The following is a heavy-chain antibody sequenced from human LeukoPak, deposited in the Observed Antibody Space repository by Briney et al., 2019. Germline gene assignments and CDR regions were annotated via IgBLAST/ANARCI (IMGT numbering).Heavy chain of an antibody. J-gene: IGHJ4*02. D-gene: IGHD2-21*02. CDR3: ARVPARRVVTTPTYFDF. CDR1: GGDISSYC. Sequence: SETLSLTCTVSGGDISSYCWSWIRQPPGKGLEWIGYLSYSGSTNYNPSLRSRVTISVDTSKNQFSLKLNSVTAADTAVYYCARVPARRVVTTPTYFDFWGQGTLVTVSS. V-gene: IGHV4-59*01. CDR2: LSYSGST.